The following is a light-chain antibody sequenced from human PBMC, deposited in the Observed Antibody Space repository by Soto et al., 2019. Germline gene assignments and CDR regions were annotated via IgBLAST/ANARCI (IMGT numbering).Light chain of an antibody. CDR2: AAS. CDR1: RGIGNF. CDR3: QKYKSAPSLT. Sequence: DFQMTQSPSSLSASVGDRVTITSRASRGIGNFLAWYQHKPGKVHKLLIYAASILQSGVPSRFSGSGSGTDFTLTISSLQPEDVATYYCQKYKSAPSLTFGGGTTVELK. J-gene: IGKJ4*01. V-gene: IGKV1-27*01.